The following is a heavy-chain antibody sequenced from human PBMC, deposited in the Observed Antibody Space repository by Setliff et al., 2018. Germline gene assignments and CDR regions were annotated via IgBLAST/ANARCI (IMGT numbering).Heavy chain of an antibody. Sequence: KPSETLSLTCAVSGYSINSGYYWGWLRQSPGKGLEWIGSIYRDGNTYYNPSLRSRVTISVDTSKNQFSLNLSSVTAADTAVYYCARDGYGDDWNTFVDVYYYYMDVWGKGTTVTVSS. V-gene: IGHV4-38-2*02. D-gene: IGHD5-18*01. CDR1: GYSINSGYY. J-gene: IGHJ6*03. CDR2: IYRDGNT. CDR3: ARDGYGDDWNTFVDVYYYYMDV.